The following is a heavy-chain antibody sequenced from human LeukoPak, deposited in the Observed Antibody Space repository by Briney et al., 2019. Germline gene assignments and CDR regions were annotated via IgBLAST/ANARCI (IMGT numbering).Heavy chain of an antibody. V-gene: IGHV1-2*02. J-gene: IGHJ3*02. CDR1: GYTFTGYY. Sequence: ASVKVSCKASGYTFTGYYMHWVRQAPGQGLEWMGWINPNSGGTNYAQKFQGRVTMTRDTSISTAYMELSRLRSDDTAVYYCARAFGDKALNDAFDIWGQGTMVTVSS. CDR3: ARAFGDKALNDAFDI. CDR2: INPNSGGT. D-gene: IGHD3-10*01.